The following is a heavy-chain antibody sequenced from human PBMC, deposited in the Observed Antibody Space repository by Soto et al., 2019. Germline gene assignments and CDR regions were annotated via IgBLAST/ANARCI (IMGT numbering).Heavy chain of an antibody. J-gene: IGHJ4*02. CDR2: IYYTGST. CDR1: GASIRSCGYY. Sequence: LSLTCSAAGASIRSCGYYWNWLRQSPGKGLEWIGHIYYTGSTFYSPSLKSRLTISLDTSKNQFSLDLRSVTAADTAMYYCARIEMASIKWGRGTLVTVSS. CDR3: ARIEMASIK. V-gene: IGHV4-31*03.